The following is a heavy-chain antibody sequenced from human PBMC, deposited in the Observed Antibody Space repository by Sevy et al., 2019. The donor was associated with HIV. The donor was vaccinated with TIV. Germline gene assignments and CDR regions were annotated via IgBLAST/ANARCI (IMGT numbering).Heavy chain of an antibody. CDR3: AKESGSYYDFWSGHDAFAI. Sequence: GESLKISCAASGFNFSSYGMHWVRQAPGKGLEWVAVISYDGSSKYYADSVKGRFTISRDNSKNTVYLQINRLRAEDMAVYYCAKESGSYYDFWSGHDAFAIWGQGTMVTVSS. CDR2: ISYDGSSK. V-gene: IGHV3-30*18. CDR1: GFNFSSYG. J-gene: IGHJ3*02. D-gene: IGHD3-3*01.